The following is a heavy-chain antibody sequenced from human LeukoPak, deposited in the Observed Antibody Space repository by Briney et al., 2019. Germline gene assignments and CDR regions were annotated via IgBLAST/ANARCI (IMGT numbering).Heavy chain of an antibody. CDR1: GYTFTSYG. Sequence: ASVKVSCKASGYTFTSYGISWVRQAPGQGLEWMGCISAYNGNTNYAQKFQGRVTMTTDTSTSTAYMELRSLRSDDTAVYYCARDKVTVLRYFDWLLTFDYWGQGTLVTVSS. V-gene: IGHV1-18*01. CDR2: ISAYNGNT. J-gene: IGHJ4*02. CDR3: ARDKVTVLRYFDWLLTFDY. D-gene: IGHD3-9*01.